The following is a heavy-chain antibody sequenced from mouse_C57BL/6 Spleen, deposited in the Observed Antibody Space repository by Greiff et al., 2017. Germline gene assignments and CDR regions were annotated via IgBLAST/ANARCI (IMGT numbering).Heavy chain of an antibody. Sequence: QVQLQQPGAELVKPGASVKLSCKASGYTFTSYWMHWVKQRPGQGLEWIGMIHPNSGSTNYNEKFKSKATLTVDKSSSTAYMQLSSLTSEDSAVYYCASPLGGPAWFAYWGQGTLVTVSA. CDR1: GYTFTSYW. D-gene: IGHD4-1*01. CDR2: IHPNSGST. CDR3: ASPLGGPAWFAY. J-gene: IGHJ3*01. V-gene: IGHV1-64*01.